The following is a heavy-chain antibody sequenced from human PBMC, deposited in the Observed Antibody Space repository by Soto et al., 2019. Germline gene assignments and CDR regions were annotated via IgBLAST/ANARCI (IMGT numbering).Heavy chain of an antibody. CDR1: GFNFTNAG. J-gene: IGHJ4*02. V-gene: IGHV3-15*01. Sequence: XGSLRLTFAASGFNFTNAGMSWVRQAPGKGLEWVGRIKSNSDGVTTDNAAPVKGRFTISRDDSENTVYLQMNSLKTEDTAVYYCTTTRAVWGRGTLVTVSS. CDR3: TTTRAV. CDR2: IKSNSDGVTT.